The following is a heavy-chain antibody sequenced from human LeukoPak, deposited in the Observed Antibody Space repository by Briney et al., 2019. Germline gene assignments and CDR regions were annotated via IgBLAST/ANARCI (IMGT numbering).Heavy chain of an antibody. D-gene: IGHD6-19*01. J-gene: IGHJ5*02. CDR2: IYYSGST. CDR3: ARLETRRAVAGDWFDP. CDR1: GGSISSSSYY. V-gene: IGHV4-39*01. Sequence: SETLSLTCTVSGGSISSSSYYWGWIRQPPGKGLEWIGSIYYSGSTYYNPSLKSRVTISVDTSKNQFSLKLSSVTAADTAVYYCARLETRRAVAGDWFDPWGQGTLVTVSS.